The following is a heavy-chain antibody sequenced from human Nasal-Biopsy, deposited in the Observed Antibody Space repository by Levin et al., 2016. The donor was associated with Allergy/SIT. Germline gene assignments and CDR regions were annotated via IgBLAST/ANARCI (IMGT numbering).Heavy chain of an antibody. CDR1: GFTFSNYG. CDR3: ATGVLDH. CDR2: IRKDGTQT. Sequence: GGSLRLSCAASGFTFSNYGMHWVRQKAPGEGLEWVAFIRKDGTQTYYAASVKGRFTLSRDNSRDTVSLQLTSLRREDTAVYYCATGVLDHWGQGTLVDRLL. V-gene: IGHV3-30*02. J-gene: IGHJ4*02. D-gene: IGHD3-10*01.